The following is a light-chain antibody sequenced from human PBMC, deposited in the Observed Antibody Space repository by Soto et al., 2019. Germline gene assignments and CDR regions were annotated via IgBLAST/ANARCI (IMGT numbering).Light chain of an antibody. CDR1: QSVSSNF. CDR2: AAS. CDR3: HQYATSAWT. V-gene: IGKV3-20*01. Sequence: EIVLTQSPGNLSLSLGERATLSCRATQSVSSNFLAWYQQKPGQAPRLLIYAASSRATGIPDRFSGSGSGTDFALPISRLEPEDFAVYYCHQYATSAWTFGQGTKVEMK. J-gene: IGKJ1*01.